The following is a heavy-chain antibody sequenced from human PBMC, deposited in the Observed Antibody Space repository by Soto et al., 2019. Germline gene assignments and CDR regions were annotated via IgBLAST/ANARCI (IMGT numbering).Heavy chain of an antibody. CDR1: GFTFSSYA. V-gene: IGHV3-23*01. CDR2: ISGSGGST. Sequence: SLRLSCAASGFTFSSYAMSWVRQAPGKGLEWVSAISGSGGSTYYADSVEGRFTISRDNSKNTLYLQMNSLRAEDTAVYYCAKDRAIYDYIWGSYRSSWFDPWGQGTLVTVSS. CDR3: AKDRAIYDYIWGSYRSSWFDP. D-gene: IGHD3-16*02. J-gene: IGHJ5*02.